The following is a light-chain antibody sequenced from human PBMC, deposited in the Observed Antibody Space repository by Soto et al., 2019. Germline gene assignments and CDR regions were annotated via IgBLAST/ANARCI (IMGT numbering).Light chain of an antibody. V-gene: IGKV1-5*01. J-gene: IGKJ2*01. Sequence: IRMTQSPSTLSAPVGDRVTITCQASQTISTLLAWFQHKPGKAPNLLIYDASNLESRVPSRFSGSGSGTEFTLTISSLQSDDSATFFCQQYRHLLTFRQGTKLQI. CDR1: QTISTL. CDR2: DAS. CDR3: QQYRHLLT.